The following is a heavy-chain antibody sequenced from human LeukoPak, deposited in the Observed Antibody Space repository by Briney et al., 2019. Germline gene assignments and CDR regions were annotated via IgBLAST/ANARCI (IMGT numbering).Heavy chain of an antibody. Sequence: GGSLRLSCATSGFTFSSYAMSWVRQAPGKGLEWASGISGRSDTTYYADSVKGRFSISRDNSKNTMYLQINSLRAEDTAVYYCAKAGTVTTLVNDAFDIWGLGTMVIVSS. CDR2: ISGRSDTT. CDR3: AKAGTVTTLVNDAFDI. D-gene: IGHD4-17*01. V-gene: IGHV3-23*01. CDR1: GFTFSSYA. J-gene: IGHJ3*02.